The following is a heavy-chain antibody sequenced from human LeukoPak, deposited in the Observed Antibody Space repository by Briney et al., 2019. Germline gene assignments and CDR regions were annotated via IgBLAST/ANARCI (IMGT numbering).Heavy chain of an antibody. D-gene: IGHD3-22*01. Sequence: SETLSLTCAVSGYSIISGYYWGWIRQPPGKGREWIGNIYHSGSTYYNPSLKSRVTISVDTSKNQFSLNLSSVNAADTAVYYCARRSGYLYYFDYWGQGTLVTVSS. J-gene: IGHJ4*02. V-gene: IGHV4-38-2*01. CDR1: GYSIISGYY. CDR2: IYHSGST. CDR3: ARRSGYLYYFDY.